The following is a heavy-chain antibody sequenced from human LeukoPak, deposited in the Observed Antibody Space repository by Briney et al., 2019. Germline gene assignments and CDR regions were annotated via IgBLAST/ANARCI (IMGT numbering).Heavy chain of an antibody. D-gene: IGHD2-2*01. CDR2: IYYSGT. CDR3: ARGYQLDYFDY. Sequence: PSETLSLTCGVSGGSINSYYWSWIRQPPGKGPEWIGYIYYSGTNYNPSLKSRVTISMDTSKNQFSLKLGSVTAADTAVYYCARGYQLDYFDYWGQGTLVTVSS. J-gene: IGHJ4*02. CDR1: GGSINSYY. V-gene: IGHV4-59*01.